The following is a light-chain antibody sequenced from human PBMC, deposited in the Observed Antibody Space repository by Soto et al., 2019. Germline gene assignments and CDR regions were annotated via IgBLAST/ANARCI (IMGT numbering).Light chain of an antibody. CDR2: VAS. V-gene: IGKV1-12*01. Sequence: DIQMTQSPSSVSASVGDTVTITCRARQGISRWLTWYQQRPGQAPKLLSYVASSLQSGVPSRFRGSGSGTDFSLTITGLQPEDFATYYCQQASSFPITFGQRTRLEIK. J-gene: IGKJ5*01. CDR3: QQASSFPIT. CDR1: QGISRW.